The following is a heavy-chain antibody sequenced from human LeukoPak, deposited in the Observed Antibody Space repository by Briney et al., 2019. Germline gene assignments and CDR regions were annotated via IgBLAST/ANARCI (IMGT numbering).Heavy chain of an antibody. Sequence: GESLKISCKGSGYSFTSYWIGWVRQMPGRGLEWMGIIYPGDSDTRYSPSFQGQVTISADKSISTAYLQWSSLKASDTAMYYCARRAGLNWNDPYYFDYWGQGTLVTVSS. V-gene: IGHV5-51*01. CDR3: ARRAGLNWNDPYYFDY. CDR2: IYPGDSDT. CDR1: GYSFTSYW. J-gene: IGHJ4*02. D-gene: IGHD1-1*01.